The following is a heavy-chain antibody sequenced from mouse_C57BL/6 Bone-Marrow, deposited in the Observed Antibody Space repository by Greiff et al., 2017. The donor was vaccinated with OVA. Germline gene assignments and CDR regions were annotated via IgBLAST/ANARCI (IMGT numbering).Heavy chain of an antibody. CDR3: TTSRGYYGSSPGC. D-gene: IGHD1-1*01. CDR2: IDPENGDT. CDR1: GFNIKDDY. V-gene: IGHV14-4*01. J-gene: IGHJ2*01. Sequence: EVQLQQSGAELVRPGASVKLSCTASGFNIKDDYMHWVKQRPEQGLEWIGWIDPENGDTEYASKFQGKATITADTSSNTAYLQLSSLTSEDTAVYYCTTSRGYYGSSPGCWGQGTTLTVSS.